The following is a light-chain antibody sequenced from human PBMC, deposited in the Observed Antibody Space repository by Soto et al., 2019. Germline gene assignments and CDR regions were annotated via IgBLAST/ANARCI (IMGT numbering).Light chain of an antibody. J-gene: IGLJ1*01. CDR3: SSYTSFKTLV. Sequence: QSALTQPASVSESPGQSITISCTGSSSDVGGYKYVSWYQQHPGKAPKLLICDVTNRPSGVSNRFSGSKSGYTASLTISGLQSEDEADYYCSSYTSFKTLVFGTGTKVTVL. CDR2: DVT. V-gene: IGLV2-14*01. CDR1: SSDVGGYKY.